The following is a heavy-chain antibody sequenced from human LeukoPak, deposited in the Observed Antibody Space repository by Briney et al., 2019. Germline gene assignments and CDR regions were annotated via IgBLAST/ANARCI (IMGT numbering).Heavy chain of an antibody. CDR1: GYTFTGYY. D-gene: IGHD5-18*01. CDR2: INPNSGVT. Sequence: PKASVKVSCKASGYTFTGYYMHWVRQAPGQGLEWMGWINPNSGVTNYAQKFQGRVTMTRDTSISTAYMELSRLRSDDTAVYYCARMVTILGDGAFDIWGQGTMVTVSS. J-gene: IGHJ3*02. V-gene: IGHV1-2*02. CDR3: ARMVTILGDGAFDI.